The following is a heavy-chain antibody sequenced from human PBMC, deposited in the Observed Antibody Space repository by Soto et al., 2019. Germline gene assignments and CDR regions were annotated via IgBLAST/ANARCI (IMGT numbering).Heavy chain of an antibody. CDR3: ARHVTYVWGSYLEGAFDI. CDR2: IYYSGST. D-gene: IGHD3-16*01. CDR1: GGSISSSSYY. V-gene: IGHV4-39*01. Sequence: SETLSLTCTVSGGSISSSSYYWGWIRQPPGKGLEWIGSIYYSGSTYYNPSLKSRVTISVDTSKNQFSLKLSSVTAADTAVYYCARHVTYVWGSYLEGAFDIWGQGTMVTVSS. J-gene: IGHJ3*02.